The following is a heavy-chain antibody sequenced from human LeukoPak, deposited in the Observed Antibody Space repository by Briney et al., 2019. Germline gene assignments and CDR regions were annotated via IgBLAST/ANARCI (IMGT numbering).Heavy chain of an antibody. J-gene: IGHJ4*02. V-gene: IGHV3-30*02. Sequence: GGSLRLSRAASGFTFSSYGMHWVRQAPGKGLEWVTFIHHDGINKYYTDSVKGRFAISRDISKNTLYLQMNSLRAEDTAVYFCAKASYSGYDPIDSWGQGTQVTVSS. CDR2: IHHDGINK. D-gene: IGHD5-12*01. CDR3: AKASYSGYDPIDS. CDR1: GFTFSSYG.